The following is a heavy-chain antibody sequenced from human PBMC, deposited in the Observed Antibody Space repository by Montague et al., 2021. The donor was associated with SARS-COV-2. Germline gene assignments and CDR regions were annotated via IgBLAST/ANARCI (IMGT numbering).Heavy chain of an antibody. D-gene: IGHD4-23*01. CDR2: INHSGTT. Sequence: SHTLSLTCAVYGGSFSGYYWTWIRQSPGKGLEWIVGINHSGTTNYNFNPSLRSRVTISVDTSKSQFSLKLSSVTAADTGVYYCARWDPQTLTLIGLRGKSASDYWGQGTLVTVSS. CDR3: ARWDPQTLTLIGLRGKSASDY. J-gene: IGHJ4*02. CDR1: GGSFSGYY. V-gene: IGHV4-34*01.